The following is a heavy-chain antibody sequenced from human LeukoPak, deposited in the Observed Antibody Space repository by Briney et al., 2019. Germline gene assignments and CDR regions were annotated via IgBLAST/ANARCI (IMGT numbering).Heavy chain of an antibody. Sequence: GGSLRLSCAATGFTVSSNYMSWVRQTAGRGLAWVSVVYTGGSTYYADSVKGRFTISRDNSKNTLYLQMNSLRAEDTAVYYCAKSIAVAGIRFDYWGQGTLVTVSS. CDR2: VYTGGST. V-gene: IGHV3-53*01. D-gene: IGHD6-19*01. CDR3: AKSIAVAGIRFDY. CDR1: GFTVSSNY. J-gene: IGHJ4*02.